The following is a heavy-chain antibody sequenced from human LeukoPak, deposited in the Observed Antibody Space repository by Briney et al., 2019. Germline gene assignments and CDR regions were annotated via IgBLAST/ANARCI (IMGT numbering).Heavy chain of an antibody. V-gene: IGHV3-48*04. J-gene: IGHJ4*02. CDR3: ARGAFVVVPAALYYFDY. Sequence: GGSLRLSXAASGFTFSIYSMNWVRQAPGKGLEWISYISDSSTTIYYADSVKGRFTISRDNAKNSLYLQMNSLRAEDTAVYYCARGAFVVVPAALYYFDYWGQGTLVTVSS. D-gene: IGHD2-2*01. CDR1: GFTFSIYS. CDR2: ISDSSTTI.